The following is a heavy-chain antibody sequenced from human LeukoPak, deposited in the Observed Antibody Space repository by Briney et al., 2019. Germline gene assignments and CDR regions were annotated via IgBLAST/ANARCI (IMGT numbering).Heavy chain of an antibody. CDR3: ARDLGQYYDTSDDWFDP. D-gene: IGHD3-22*01. Sequence: GGSLRLSCAASGFTFSNYWMHWVRQAPGKGLVWVSCINSDGINTSYADSVKGRFTISRDNAKNTLNLQMNSLRAEDTAVYYCARDLGQYYDTSDDWFDPWGQGTLVTVSS. V-gene: IGHV3-74*01. J-gene: IGHJ5*02. CDR1: GFTFSNYW. CDR2: INSDGINT.